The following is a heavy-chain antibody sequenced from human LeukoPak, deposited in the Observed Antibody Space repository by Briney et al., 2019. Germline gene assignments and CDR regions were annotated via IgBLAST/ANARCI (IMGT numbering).Heavy chain of an antibody. Sequence: KPSETLSLTCIVSGGSFSSSYWSWIRQPPGKGLKWFAYIYSNGNTNSNPSLKSRVTIAVDTSQSQFSLKLSSVTAADTAVYYCARGLVGLTPHAGVFQIWGQGTKVTVSS. CDR1: GGSFSSSY. J-gene: IGHJ3*02. D-gene: IGHD1-26*01. CDR2: IYSNGNT. CDR3: ARGLVGLTPHAGVFQI. V-gene: IGHV4-59*01.